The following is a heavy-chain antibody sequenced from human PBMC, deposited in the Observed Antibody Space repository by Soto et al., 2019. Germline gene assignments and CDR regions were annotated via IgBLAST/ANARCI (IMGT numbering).Heavy chain of an antibody. CDR3: ANAVATGDFDY. J-gene: IGHJ4*02. CDR2: IIPLLETP. CDR1: GDSFSTST. V-gene: IGHV1-69*18. D-gene: IGHD5-12*01. Sequence: QVQLVQSGTEVRKPGSSVKVSCKASGDSFSTSTFSWVRQTPGQGLEWMGRIIPLLETPDYAQNFQGGVTITVDESTSTVYMELSSLRSEDAAVYYCANAVATGDFDYWGQGTPVLVSS.